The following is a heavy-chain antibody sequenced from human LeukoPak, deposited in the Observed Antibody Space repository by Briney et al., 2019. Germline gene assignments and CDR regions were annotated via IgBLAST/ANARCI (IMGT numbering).Heavy chain of an antibody. J-gene: IGHJ4*02. CDR3: ARDGLWFGELWSKFFDY. CDR2: INQHGSQK. Sequence: PGGSLRLSCAPSGFTFRGYWMSWVRQAPGKGLEWVANINQHGSQKFYVDSVKGRFTISRDNSKNTLYLQMNSLRAEDTAVYYCARDGLWFGELWSKFFDYWGQGTLVTVSS. CDR1: GFTFRGYW. V-gene: IGHV3-7*01. D-gene: IGHD3-10*01.